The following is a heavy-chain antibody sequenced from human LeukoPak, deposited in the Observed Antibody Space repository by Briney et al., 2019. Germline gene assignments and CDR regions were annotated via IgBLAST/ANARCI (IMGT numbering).Heavy chain of an antibody. Sequence: PSETLSLTCTVSGGSISSCYWSWIRQPAGKGLDWIGRIYISGSTNDNPSLKSRVIMSVDTSKNQFSLKLSSVTAADTAVYYCARDLADSGAFDIWGQGTMVTVSS. CDR1: GGSISSCY. J-gene: IGHJ3*02. D-gene: IGHD6-19*01. CDR2: IYISGST. CDR3: ARDLADSGAFDI. V-gene: IGHV4-4*07.